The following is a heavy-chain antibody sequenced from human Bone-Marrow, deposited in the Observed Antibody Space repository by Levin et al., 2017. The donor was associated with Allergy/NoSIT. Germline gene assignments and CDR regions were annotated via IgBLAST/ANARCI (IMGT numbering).Heavy chain of an antibody. V-gene: IGHV3-74*01. Sequence: QAGGSLRLSCAASGFTFSNYWMHWVRQVPGQGLEWVSFINPDGSEIGYAASVKGRFTISRDNAENTLYLQMNSLRADDTALYYCAREIELLGTGAYLWGQGAMVTVSS. CDR2: INPDGSEI. J-gene: IGHJ5*02. D-gene: IGHD2-8*02. CDR3: AREIELLGTGAYL. CDR1: GFTFSNYW.